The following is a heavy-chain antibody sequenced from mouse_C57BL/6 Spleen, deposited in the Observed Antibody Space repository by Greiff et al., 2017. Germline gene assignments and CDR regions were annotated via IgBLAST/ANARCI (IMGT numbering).Heavy chain of an antibody. CDR2: IYPRDGST. V-gene: IGHV1-78*01. CDR1: GYTFTDYS. Sequence: VQLQQSDAELVKPGASVKISCKASGYTFTDYSIHWVKQRPGQGLEWIGYIYPRDGSTNYNEKFKGKATLTADNYSTTAYMQLISLTSEDSAVYYCARGGHYDFSSEYFDVWGTGTTVTVSS. CDR3: ARGGHYDFSSEYFDV. J-gene: IGHJ1*03. D-gene: IGHD2-4*01.